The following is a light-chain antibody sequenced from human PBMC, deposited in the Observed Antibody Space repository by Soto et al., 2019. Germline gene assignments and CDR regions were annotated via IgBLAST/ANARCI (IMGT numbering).Light chain of an antibody. CDR3: QQYGSNPSIT. V-gene: IGKV3-20*01. J-gene: IGKJ5*01. Sequence: IVLTQSPGTLSLSPGERATLSCRASQSVPSNYVAWYQQKPGQAPRLLIYAASSRTTGIPDRFSGSGSGTDFTLTISRLEPEDCAVYYCQQYGSNPSITFGQGTRLEIK. CDR2: AAS. CDR1: QSVPSNY.